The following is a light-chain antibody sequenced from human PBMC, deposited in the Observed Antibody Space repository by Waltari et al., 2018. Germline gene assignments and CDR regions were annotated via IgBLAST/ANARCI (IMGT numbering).Light chain of an antibody. CDR1: QGIANS. V-gene: IGKV1-NL1*01. CDR3: QQYYSTPMYT. CDR2: AAS. Sequence: DIQMTQSPSSLSASVGDRVSITCRASQGIANSLAWYQQKPGKAPKLLLYAASRLEGAFPSRFSGSGSGTDYTLTISSLQPEDVATYYGQQYYSTPMYTFGQGTKLEIK. J-gene: IGKJ2*01.